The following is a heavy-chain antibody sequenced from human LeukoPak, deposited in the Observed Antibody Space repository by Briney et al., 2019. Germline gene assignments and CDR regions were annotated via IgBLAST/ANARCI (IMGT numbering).Heavy chain of an antibody. CDR2: IVFDGSKK. J-gene: IGHJ3*02. D-gene: IGHD2-15*01. Sequence: PGGSLRLSCAASGFTFSNFGIHWVRQAPGKGLEWVSFIVFDGSKKFYADSVKGRFIISRDNSKNTVYLQMNTLRAEDTAVYYCAKGGVVHAFDMWGQGTMVTVSS. V-gene: IGHV3-30*02. CDR1: GFTFSNFG. CDR3: AKGGVVHAFDM.